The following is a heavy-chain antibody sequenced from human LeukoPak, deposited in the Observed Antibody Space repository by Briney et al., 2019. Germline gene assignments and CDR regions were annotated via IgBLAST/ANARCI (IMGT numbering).Heavy chain of an antibody. D-gene: IGHD6-19*01. J-gene: IGHJ5*02. CDR2: ISYDGSNK. V-gene: IGHV3-30*18. Sequence: GGSLRLSCAASGFTFSSYGMHRVRQAPGKGLEWVAVISYDGSNKYYADSVKGRFTISRDNSMNTLYLQMNSLRAEDTAVYYCAKAASTRIAVAGIDPWGQGTLVTVSS. CDR1: GFTFSSYG. CDR3: AKAASTRIAVAGIDP.